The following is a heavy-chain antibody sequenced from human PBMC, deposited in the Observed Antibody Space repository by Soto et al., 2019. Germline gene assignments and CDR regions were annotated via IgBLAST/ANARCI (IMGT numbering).Heavy chain of an antibody. V-gene: IGHV3-21*01. CDR2: ISSSSSYI. Sequence: EVQLVESGGGLVKPGGSLRLSCAASGFTFSSYSMNWVRQAPGKGLEWVSSISSSSSYIYYADSVKGRFTISRDNAKNSLYLQMNSLRAEDTAVYYCARHTMIVVLDAFDISGQGTMVTVSS. CDR3: ARHTMIVVLDAFDI. D-gene: IGHD3-22*01. J-gene: IGHJ3*02. CDR1: GFTFSSYS.